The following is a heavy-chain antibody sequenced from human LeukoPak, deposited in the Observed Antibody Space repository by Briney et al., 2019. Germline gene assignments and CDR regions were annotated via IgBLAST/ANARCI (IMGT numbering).Heavy chain of an antibody. Sequence: GGSLRLSCGASGFTFSNYGMLWVRQAPGKGLEWVSAISVSGNTYHADSVKGRFTISRDSSKNTLYLQMNSLRAGDAAVYYCAKAPVTTCSGAYCYPFDYWSQGTLVTVSS. D-gene: IGHD2-15*01. V-gene: IGHV3-23*01. CDR3: AKAPVTTCSGAYCYPFDY. J-gene: IGHJ4*02. CDR1: GFTFSNYG. CDR2: ISVSGNT.